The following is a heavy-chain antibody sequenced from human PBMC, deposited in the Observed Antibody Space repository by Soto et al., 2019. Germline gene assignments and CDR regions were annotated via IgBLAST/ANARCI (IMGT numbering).Heavy chain of an antibody. J-gene: IGHJ6*02. CDR1: GFTFSNYA. V-gene: IGHV3-23*01. CDR3: AKLLVTQMPYYYYGLDV. Sequence: GGALRLSCGVSGFTFSNYAMSWVRQAPGKGLEWVSAINIGGDTTYYADSVKGRFTMSRDNSKNTLYLQMNSLRAEDTAVYYCAKLLVTQMPYYYYGLDVWGQGTTVTVSS. D-gene: IGHD2-21*02. CDR2: INIGGDTT.